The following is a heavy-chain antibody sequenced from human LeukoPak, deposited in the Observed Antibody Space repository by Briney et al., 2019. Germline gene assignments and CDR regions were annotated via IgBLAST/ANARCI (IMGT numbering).Heavy chain of an antibody. CDR3: AGRGQNDAFDI. V-gene: IGHV1-2*02. D-gene: IGHD1-26*01. J-gene: IGHJ3*02. Sequence: ASVKVSCKASGYTFTVDFMHWVRQAPGQGLEWMGWINPNSGGTNYAQNFQGRVTMTRDTSISTAYMELSRLRSAATAVYYCAGRGQNDAFDIWGQGTMVTVSS. CDR1: GYTFTVDF. CDR2: INPNSGGT.